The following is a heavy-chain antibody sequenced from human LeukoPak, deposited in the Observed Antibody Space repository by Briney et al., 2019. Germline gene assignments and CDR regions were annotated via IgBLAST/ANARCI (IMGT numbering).Heavy chain of an antibody. Sequence: GGSLRLSCAASGFTFSSYSMNWVRQAPGKGLDWVSSISSSSSYIYYADSVKGRFTISRDNAKNSLYLQMNSLRAEDTAVYYCARARFSAAGWFDPWGQGTLVTVSS. CDR2: ISSSSSYI. CDR3: ARARFSAAGWFDP. D-gene: IGHD3-3*01. CDR1: GFTFSSYS. V-gene: IGHV3-21*01. J-gene: IGHJ5*02.